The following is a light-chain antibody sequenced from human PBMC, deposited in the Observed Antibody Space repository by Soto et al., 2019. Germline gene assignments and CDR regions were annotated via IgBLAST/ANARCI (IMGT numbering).Light chain of an antibody. Sequence: EIVLTQSPATLSLSPGERATFSCRASQSVSSYLAWYQQKPGQAPSLLIYDASTRATGIAARFSGSGSRTDFTLTISSLEPEDFAVYYCQQHNNWPPSITFGQGTRLEIK. CDR2: DAS. V-gene: IGKV3-11*01. J-gene: IGKJ5*01. CDR1: QSVSSY. CDR3: QQHNNWPPSIT.